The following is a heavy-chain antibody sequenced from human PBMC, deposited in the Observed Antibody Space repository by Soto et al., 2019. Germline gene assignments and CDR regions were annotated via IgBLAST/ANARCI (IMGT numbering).Heavy chain of an antibody. V-gene: IGHV3-30-3*01. J-gene: IGHJ4*02. CDR2: ISYDGSNK. Sequence: QVQLVESGGGVVQPGRSLRLSCAASGFTFSSYAMHWVRQAPGKGLEWVAVISYDGSNKYYADSVKGRFTISRDNSKNTLYLPMNSLRAEDTAVYYCARSSAVAGTPVDYWGQGTLVTVSS. CDR1: GFTFSSYA. D-gene: IGHD6-19*01. CDR3: ARSSAVAGTPVDY.